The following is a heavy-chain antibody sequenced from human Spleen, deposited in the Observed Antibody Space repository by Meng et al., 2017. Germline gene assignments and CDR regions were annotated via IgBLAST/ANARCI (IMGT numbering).Heavy chain of an antibody. CDR3: ARAVLTGYYLYYFDY. V-gene: IGHV4-39*07. J-gene: IGHJ4*01. CDR1: GGPISSSSDY. D-gene: IGHD3-9*01. CDR2: IYYSGST. Sequence: SETLSLTCTVSGGPISSSSDYWGWIRQPPGKGLEWIGSIYYSGSTYYNPSLKSRVTISVDTSKNQFSLKLSSVTAADTAVYYCARAVLTGYYLYYFDYWGQGTQVTVSS.